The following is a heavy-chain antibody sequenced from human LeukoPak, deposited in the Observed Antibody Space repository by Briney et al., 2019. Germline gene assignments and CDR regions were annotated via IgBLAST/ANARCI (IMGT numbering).Heavy chain of an antibody. V-gene: IGHV3-49*03. CDR2: IRKKTSGEAP. CDR1: GFTFGDYG. D-gene: IGHD3-3*01. J-gene: IGHJ4*02. CDR3: SRAGGYDFWLNS. Sequence: PGGSLKLSCTASGFTFGDYGMSWFRQAPGKGLEWVGFIRKKTSGEAPQYAASVSGRFTISIDDSNTIASLQMNSLRTEDTGVYFCSRAGGYDFWLNSWGQGTLVTVSS.